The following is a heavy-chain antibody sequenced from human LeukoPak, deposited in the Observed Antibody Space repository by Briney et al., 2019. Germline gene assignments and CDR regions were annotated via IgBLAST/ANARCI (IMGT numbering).Heavy chain of an antibody. Sequence: ASVKVSCKASGYTFTGYYMHWVRQAPGQGLEWMGRINPNSGDTSYAQKFQGRVTMTRDTSISTAYMELSRLRSDDTAVYYCARSPTSGWYSTTKWGQGTLVTVSS. D-gene: IGHD6-19*01. CDR2: INPNSGDT. CDR3: ARSPTSGWYSTTK. V-gene: IGHV1-2*06. CDR1: GYTFTGYY. J-gene: IGHJ4*02.